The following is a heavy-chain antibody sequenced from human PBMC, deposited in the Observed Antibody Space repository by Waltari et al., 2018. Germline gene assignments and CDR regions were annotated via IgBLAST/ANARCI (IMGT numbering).Heavy chain of an antibody. CDR3: ARGGGGIGDY. CDR2: INMDDCGT. V-gene: IGHV3-74*01. CDR1: GFTFSSYW. J-gene: IGHJ4*02. D-gene: IGHD6-13*01. Sequence: EVQLVESGGGLVQPGGSLRLSCAASGFTFSSYWMHWVRQVPGKGLVWVSRINMDDCGTNYADSVKGRFTISRDNAKNTLYLQMNSLRAEDTAVYYCARGGGGIGDYWGQGTLVIVSS.